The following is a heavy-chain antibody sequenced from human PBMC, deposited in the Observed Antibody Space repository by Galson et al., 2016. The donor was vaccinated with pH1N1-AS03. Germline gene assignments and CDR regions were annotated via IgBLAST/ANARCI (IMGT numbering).Heavy chain of an antibody. CDR3: ARDTRDPNVSGWSGGFDP. CDR1: GFSFSSYW. CDR2: INQDGSAV. V-gene: IGHV3-7*03. J-gene: IGHJ5*02. Sequence: SLRLSCAASGFSFSSYWMTWVRLTPGKGLEWVANINQDGSAVHYVDSVKGRFTISRDNAKNSLSLQMNSLRDEDTAVYYCARDTRDPNVSGWSGGFDPWGQGTLVTVSS. D-gene: IGHD6-19*01.